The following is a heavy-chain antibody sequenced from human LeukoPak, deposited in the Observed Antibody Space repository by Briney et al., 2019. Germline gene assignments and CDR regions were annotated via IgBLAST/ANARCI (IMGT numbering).Heavy chain of an antibody. D-gene: IGHD4-23*01. V-gene: IGHV4-34*01. CDR3: ASGEYGGNRPIDY. CDR2: INHSGST. CDR1: GGSFSGYY. Sequence: SETLSLTCAVYGGSFSGYYWSWIRQPPGKGLEWIGEINHSGSTNYNPSLKSRVTISVDTSKNQFSLKLSSVTAADTAVYYCASGEYGGNRPIDYWGQGTLVTVSS. J-gene: IGHJ4*02.